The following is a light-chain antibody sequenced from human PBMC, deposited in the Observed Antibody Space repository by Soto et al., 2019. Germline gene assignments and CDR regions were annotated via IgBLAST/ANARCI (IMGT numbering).Light chain of an antibody. CDR2: DAS. CDR1: QSINNW. V-gene: IGKV1-5*01. CDR3: QQYKSYSPPT. J-gene: IGKJ2*01. Sequence: DIQMTQSPSTLSASVRDRVTITCRASQSINNWLAWYQQKPGKAPKLLIYDASSLESGVPSRFSCSGSGTEFTLTISSLQPDDFATYYCQQYKSYSPPTFGQGTKLEIK.